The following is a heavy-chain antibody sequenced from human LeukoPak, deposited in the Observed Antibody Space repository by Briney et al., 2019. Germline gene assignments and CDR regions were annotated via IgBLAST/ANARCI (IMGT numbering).Heavy chain of an antibody. CDR1: GGTFSSYA. V-gene: IGHV1-69*05. D-gene: IGHD2/OR15-2a*01. CDR3: ARDDSWYYRGDRYYYYYMDV. CDR2: IIPIFGTA. J-gene: IGHJ6*03. Sequence: SVKVSCKAPGGTFSSYAISWVRQAPGQGLEWMGGIIPIFGTANYAQKFQGRVTITTDESTSTAYMELSSLRSEDTAVYYCARDDSWYYRGDRYYYYYMDVWGKGTTVTVSS.